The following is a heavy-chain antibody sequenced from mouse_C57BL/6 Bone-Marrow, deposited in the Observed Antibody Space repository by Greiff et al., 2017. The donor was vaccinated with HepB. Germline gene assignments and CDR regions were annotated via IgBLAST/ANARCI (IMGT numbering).Heavy chain of an antibody. J-gene: IGHJ2*01. V-gene: IGHV3-6*01. CDR2: ISYDGSN. CDR1: GYSITSGYY. Sequence: VQLKESGPGLVKPSQSLSLTCSVTGYSITSGYYWNWIRQFPGNKLEWMGYISYDGSNNYNPSLKNRISITRDTSKNQFFLKLNSVTTEDTATYYCARGGLRYYFDYWGQGTTLTVSS. CDR3: ARGGLRYYFDY. D-gene: IGHD2-4*01.